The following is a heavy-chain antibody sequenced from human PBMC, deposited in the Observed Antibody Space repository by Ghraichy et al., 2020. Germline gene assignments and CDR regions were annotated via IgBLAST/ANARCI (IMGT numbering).Heavy chain of an antibody. V-gene: IGHV3-23*01. Sequence: GGSLRLSCAASGFPFSTYAMSWVRQAPGKGLEWVSGISGSGGGTNYEDSVRGRFSISRDDSNNTLYLQMNSLRPEDTAVYYCARDGGGGYNQIDYWGQGTLVTVSS. CDR3: ARDGGGGYNQIDY. D-gene: IGHD5-24*01. CDR2: ISGSGGGT. J-gene: IGHJ4*02. CDR1: GFPFSTYA.